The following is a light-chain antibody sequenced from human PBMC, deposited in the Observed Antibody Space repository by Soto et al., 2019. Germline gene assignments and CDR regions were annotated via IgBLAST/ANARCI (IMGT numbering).Light chain of an antibody. CDR3: LQHNTYPYA. CDR2: ETS. CDR1: QDISRF. Sequence: DVQMTQSPSAMSASVGDRVTIACRASQDISRFVAWFQHKPGRAPERLIYETSNLQPGVPSRFSGSGSWREFTLAISGLQPEDFATYYCLQHNTYPYAFGQGTKLEIK. V-gene: IGKV1-17*03. J-gene: IGKJ2*01.